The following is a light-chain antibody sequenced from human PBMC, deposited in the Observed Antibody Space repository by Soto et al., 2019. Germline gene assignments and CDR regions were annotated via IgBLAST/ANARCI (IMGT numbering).Light chain of an antibody. CDR3: QQYGSSPLT. Sequence: EIVLTQSPGTLSLSPGETATLSCRASQSVSSAYLAWYQQPPGQAPRLLIYGSSSRAAGIPDRFSGSGSGTGFTLTISRLEPEDFAVYYCQQYGSSPLTFGQGTKVDIK. J-gene: IGKJ1*01. V-gene: IGKV3-20*01. CDR1: QSVSSAY. CDR2: GSS.